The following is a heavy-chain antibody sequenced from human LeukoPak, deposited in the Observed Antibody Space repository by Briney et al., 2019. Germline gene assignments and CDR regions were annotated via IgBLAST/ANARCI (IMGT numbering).Heavy chain of an antibody. CDR2: IPHTGST. CDR3: VRAVTGTSLYDY. CDR1: GGSVSSADSH. J-gene: IGHJ4*02. V-gene: IGHV4-31*03. D-gene: IGHD1-7*01. Sequence: SETLSLTCTVSGGSVSSADSHWGWIRQYPGKGLEWIGYIPHTGSTSYNPSLKSRVMISRDSSKNQFSLMLTSVTAADTAVYYCVRAVTGTSLYDYWGQGTLVTVYS.